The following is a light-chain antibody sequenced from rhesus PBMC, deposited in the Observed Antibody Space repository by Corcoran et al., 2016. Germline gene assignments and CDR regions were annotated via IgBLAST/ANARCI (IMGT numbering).Light chain of an antibody. J-gene: IGKJ1*01. V-gene: IGKV3-24*01. CDR1: QSVSSS. CDR3: LQHSNWPWT. Sequence: EIVMTQSPATLSLSPGERATLSCRASQSVSSSLAWYQQKPGQAPRLLIYGASSRATDIPDRFRGSGSWTDFTLTISSLEPEDVAVYYCLQHSNWPWTFGQGTKVEIK. CDR2: GAS.